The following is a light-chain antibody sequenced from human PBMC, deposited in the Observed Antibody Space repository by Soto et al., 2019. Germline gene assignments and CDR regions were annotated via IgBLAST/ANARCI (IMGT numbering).Light chain of an antibody. Sequence: QSALTQPRSVSGSPGQSVTVSCTGTSSDIGGYNYVSWYQQHPGKAPKLIIYDVTKRPSGVPDRFSGSKSGNTASLTISQLLAEDEADYYCSSYAGSYTPYVFGTGTKVTVL. CDR3: SSYAGSYTPYV. J-gene: IGLJ1*01. CDR1: SSDIGGYNY. V-gene: IGLV2-11*01. CDR2: DVT.